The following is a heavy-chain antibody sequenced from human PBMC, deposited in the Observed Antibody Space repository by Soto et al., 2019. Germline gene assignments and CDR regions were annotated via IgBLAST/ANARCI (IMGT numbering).Heavy chain of an antibody. CDR1: GFTFSSYS. Sequence: EVQLVESGGGLVKPGGSLRLSCAASGFTFSSYSMNWVRQAPGKGLECVSSISSSSSYIYYADSVKRRFTISRDNAKNSLYLQTTSLRAEDTAVYYCARVSTAYSSGMDVWGQGTTVTVSS. V-gene: IGHV3-21*01. CDR3: ARVSTAYSSGMDV. J-gene: IGHJ6*02. CDR2: ISSSSSYI.